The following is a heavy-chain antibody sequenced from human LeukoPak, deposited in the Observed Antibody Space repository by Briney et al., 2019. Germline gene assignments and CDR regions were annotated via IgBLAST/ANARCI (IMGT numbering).Heavy chain of an antibody. CDR3: ARDHVSCRSTSCYGQTEYYFDY. CDR2: IIPILGIA. D-gene: IGHD2-2*01. J-gene: IGHJ4*02. V-gene: IGHV1-69*04. CDR1: GGTSSSYT. Sequence: SVKVSCKASGGTSSSYTISWVRQAPGQGLEWMGRIIPILGIANYAQKFQGRVTITADKSTSTAYMELSSLRSEDTAVYYCARDHVSCRSTSCYGQTEYYFDYWGQGTLVTVSS.